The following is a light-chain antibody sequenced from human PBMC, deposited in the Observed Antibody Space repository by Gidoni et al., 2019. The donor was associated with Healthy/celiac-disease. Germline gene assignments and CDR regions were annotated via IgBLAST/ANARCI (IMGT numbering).Light chain of an antibody. CDR1: QAISNY. CDR2: DAS. V-gene: IGKV1-33*01. CDR3: QQYDNLPIT. J-gene: IGKJ5*01. Sequence: DIQMTQSPSSLSASVGDRVTLTCQASQAISNYLNWYQQKPGKAPKLLIYDASNLETGVPSRFSGSGSGTDFTSTISSLQPEDIATYYCQQYDNLPITFGQGTRLEIK.